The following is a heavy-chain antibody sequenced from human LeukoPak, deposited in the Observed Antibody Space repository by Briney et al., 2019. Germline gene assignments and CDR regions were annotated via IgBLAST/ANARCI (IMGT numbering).Heavy chain of an antibody. CDR1: GLTFSGHW. J-gene: IGHJ4*02. CDR2: IKPDGSGT. Sequence: PGGSLRLSCAASGLTFSGHWMNWVRQAPGKGLEWVANIKPDGSGTNYVDSVKGRFTISRDNAKNSAYLQMNSLRAEDTALYYCLDSSGYWGQGTLVSVPS. V-gene: IGHV3-7*05. D-gene: IGHD1-1*01. CDR3: LDSSGY.